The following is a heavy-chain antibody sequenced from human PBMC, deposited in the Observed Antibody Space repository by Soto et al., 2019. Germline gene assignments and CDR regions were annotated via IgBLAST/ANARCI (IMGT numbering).Heavy chain of an antibody. Sequence: QVQLVESGGGVVQPGRSLRLSCAASGFTFSSYAMHWVRQAPGKGLEWVAVISYDGSNKYYADSVKGRFTISRDNSKNPLYLQMNSRRAEDTAVYYCARANSGSLYYFDYWGQGTLVTVSS. CDR1: GFTFSSYA. CDR3: ARANSGSLYYFDY. CDR2: ISYDGSNK. J-gene: IGHJ4*02. V-gene: IGHV3-30-3*01. D-gene: IGHD1-26*01.